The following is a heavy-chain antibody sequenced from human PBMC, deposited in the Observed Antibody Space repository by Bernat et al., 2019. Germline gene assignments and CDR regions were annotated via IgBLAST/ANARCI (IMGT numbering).Heavy chain of an antibody. CDR1: GFTFSSYW. CDR3: ARGFRGYDYYYFDY. Sequence: EVQLVESGGGLVQPGGSLRLSCAASGFTFSSYWMHWVRQAPGKGLVWVSRINSDGSSTSYADSVKGRFTISRDNAKNTLYLQMNSLRAEDTAVYYCARGFRGYDYYYFDYWGRGTLVTVSS. V-gene: IGHV3-74*01. J-gene: IGHJ4*02. CDR2: INSDGSST. D-gene: IGHD5-12*01.